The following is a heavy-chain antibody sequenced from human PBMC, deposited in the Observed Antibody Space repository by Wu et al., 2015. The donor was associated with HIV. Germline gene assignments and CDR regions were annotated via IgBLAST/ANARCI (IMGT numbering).Heavy chain of an antibody. J-gene: IGHJ6*01. CDR1: GYTFTGYY. CDR2: INPNSGGT. D-gene: IGHD3-10*01. V-gene: IGHV1-2*02. Sequence: QVQLVQSGAEVKKPGASVKVSCKASGYTFTGYYMHWVRQAPGQGLEWMGWINPNSGGTNYAQKFQGRVTMTRDTSISTAYMELSRLRSDDTAVYYCARDQWFGEPTSGMDVWGPRGPRVTGLL. CDR3: ARDQWFGEPTSGMDV.